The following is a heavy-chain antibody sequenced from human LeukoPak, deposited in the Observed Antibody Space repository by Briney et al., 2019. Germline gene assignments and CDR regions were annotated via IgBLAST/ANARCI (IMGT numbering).Heavy chain of an antibody. D-gene: IGHD6-19*01. CDR1: GFTFSSYA. Sequence: PGGSLRLSCAASGFTFSSYAMSWVRQAPGKGLEWVAAISGSGGSTYYADSVKGRFTISRDNSKNTLYLQMNSLRAEDTALYYCAKFLGPRLGVAVTTPFDYWGQGTLVTVSS. V-gene: IGHV3-23*01. CDR3: AKFLGPRLGVAVTTPFDY. J-gene: IGHJ4*02. CDR2: ISGSGGST.